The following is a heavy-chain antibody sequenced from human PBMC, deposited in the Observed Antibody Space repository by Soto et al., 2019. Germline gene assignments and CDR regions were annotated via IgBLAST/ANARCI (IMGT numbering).Heavy chain of an antibody. CDR2: ISAYNGNT. J-gene: IGHJ6*02. D-gene: IGHD6-13*01. V-gene: IGHV1-18*01. Sequence: QVQLVQSGAEVKKPGASVKVSCKASGYTFTSYGISWVRQAPGQGLEWMGWISAYNGNTNYSQKLQSRVTMTTDTSTSTAYMELRSLRSDDTAVYYCAREGQQLVLGYYYYGMDVWGQGTTVTVSS. CDR1: GYTFTSYG. CDR3: AREGQQLVLGYYYYGMDV.